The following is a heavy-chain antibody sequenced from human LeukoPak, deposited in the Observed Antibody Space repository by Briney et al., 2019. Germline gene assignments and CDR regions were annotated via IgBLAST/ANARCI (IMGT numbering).Heavy chain of an antibody. V-gene: IGHV4-30-2*01. CDR2: IFHTGST. CDR3: GSVSPYISES. J-gene: IGHJ1*01. CDR1: GDSISSGGHY. Sequence: SETLSLTCSVSGDSISSGGHYWSWIRQPPGMGLEWIGYIFHTGSTFYHPSLQSQVTILVDRSKNQFSLKLTSVPAADTAVYYCGSVSPYISESRGQG. D-gene: IGHD1-1*01.